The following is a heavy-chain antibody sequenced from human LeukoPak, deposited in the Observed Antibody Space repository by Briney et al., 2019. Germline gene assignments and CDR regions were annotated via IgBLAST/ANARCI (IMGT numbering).Heavy chain of an antibody. CDR2: IIPILGIA. CDR3: ASLVSGSLLDY. D-gene: IGHD1-26*01. J-gene: IGHJ4*02. V-gene: IGHV1-69*02. CDR1: GGTFSSYT. Sequence: SVRVSCKASGGTFSSYTISWVRQAPGQGLEWMGRIIPILGIANYAQKFQGRVTITADKSTSTAYMELSSLRSEDTAVYYCASLVSGSLLDYWGQGTLVTVSS.